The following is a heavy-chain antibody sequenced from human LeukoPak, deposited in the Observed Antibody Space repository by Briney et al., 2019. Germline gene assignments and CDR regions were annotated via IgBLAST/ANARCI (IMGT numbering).Heavy chain of an antibody. Sequence: ASVKVSCKASGYTFTSYYLYWVRQAPGQGLEWMGLINPSGGSTRYAQKFQGRVTMTRDTSTSTVYMELSSLRSEGTAVYYCARDHVRPLDYYYYYMDVWGKGTTVTVSS. CDR3: ARDHVRPLDYYYYYMDV. CDR2: INPSGGST. J-gene: IGHJ6*03. D-gene: IGHD3-10*02. V-gene: IGHV1-46*01. CDR1: GYTFTSYY.